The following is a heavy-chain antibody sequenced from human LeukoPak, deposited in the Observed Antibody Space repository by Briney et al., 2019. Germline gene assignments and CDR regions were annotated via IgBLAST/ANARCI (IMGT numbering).Heavy chain of an antibody. D-gene: IGHD6-25*01. CDR1: GFTFDDYA. Sequence: GGSLRLSCAASGFTFDDYAMHRVRQVPGKGLEWVSGISWKGGSIGYADSVKGRFTISRDNARNSLYLQMNSLRAEDMALYYCAKDLARGGSAFDIWGRGTMVTVSS. CDR3: AKDLARGGSAFDI. CDR2: ISWKGGSI. V-gene: IGHV3-9*03. J-gene: IGHJ3*02.